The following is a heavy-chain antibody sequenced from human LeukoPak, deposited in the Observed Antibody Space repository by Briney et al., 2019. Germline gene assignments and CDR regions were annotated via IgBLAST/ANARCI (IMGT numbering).Heavy chain of an antibody. D-gene: IGHD4-11*01. CDR2: ISWNSGSI. CDR1: GFTFDDYA. J-gene: IGHJ6*03. V-gene: IGHV3-9*01. Sequence: GGSLRLSCAASGFTFDDYAMHWVRQAPGKGLEWVSGISWNSGSIGYADSVKGRFTISRDNAKNTLYLQMNSLRAEDTAVYYCAKVEVDYSHEAYYYYMDVWGKGTTVTVSS. CDR3: AKVEVDYSHEAYYYYMDV.